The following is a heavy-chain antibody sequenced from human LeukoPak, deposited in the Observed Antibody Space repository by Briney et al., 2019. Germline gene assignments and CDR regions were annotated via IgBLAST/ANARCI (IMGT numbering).Heavy chain of an antibody. CDR1: GFTFSSYA. J-gene: IGHJ4*02. V-gene: IGHV3-30*04. D-gene: IGHD1-26*01. CDR2: ISYDGSNK. Sequence: PGRSLRLSCAASGFTFSSYAMHWVRQAPGKGLEWVAVISYDGSNKYYADSVKGRFTISRDNSKNTLYLQMNSLRAEDTAVYYCAKDAELGDYWGQGTLVTVSS. CDR3: AKDAELGDY.